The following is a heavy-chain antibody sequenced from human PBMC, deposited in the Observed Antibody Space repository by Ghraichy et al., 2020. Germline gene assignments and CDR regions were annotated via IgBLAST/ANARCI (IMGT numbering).Heavy chain of an antibody. CDR2: ISGSGDRT. CDR1: TFTFYPYT. V-gene: IGHV3-23*01. D-gene: IGHD4-17*01. CDR3: TKESSYGDYYYGMDV. Sequence: GGSLRLSCATSTFTFYPYTMSWVRQAPGKGLEWVSAISGSGDRTHYADSVRGRFNISRDNSKNTLYLQMDSLRAEDTAVYFCTKESSYGDYYYGMDVWGQGTTVNVSS. J-gene: IGHJ6*02.